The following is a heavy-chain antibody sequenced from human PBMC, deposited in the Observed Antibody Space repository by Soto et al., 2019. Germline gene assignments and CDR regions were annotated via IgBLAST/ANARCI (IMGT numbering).Heavy chain of an antibody. CDR3: AMVDVYVTPSPQDV. Sequence: QVQLVQSGAEVKNPGASVKVSCKASGYTFTRYGIAWARQAPGQGLEWMGWINTYNGNTNYAQNVQGRVTLTTDTATSTAYMELRILTSNATAIYYCAMVDVYVTPSPQDVWGQGTTVIVS. D-gene: IGHD3-16*01. CDR1: GYTFTRYG. CDR2: INTYNGNT. V-gene: IGHV1-18*01. J-gene: IGHJ6*02.